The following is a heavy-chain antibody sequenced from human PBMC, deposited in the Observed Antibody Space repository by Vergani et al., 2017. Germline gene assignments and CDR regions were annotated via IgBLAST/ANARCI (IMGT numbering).Heavy chain of an antibody. J-gene: IGHJ4*02. CDR1: GGTFSSYA. Sequence: QVQLVDSGGGVVQPGSSMKVSCKASGGTFSSYAISWVRQAPGQGLEWMGRIIPMFGTTHYAQKFQGRITITADESTSTAYMELSSLRSEDTAVYYCARDTRRSFDVSYDFDSWGQGTLVTVSS. CDR3: ARDTRRSFDVSYDFDS. CDR2: IIPMFGTT. D-gene: IGHD3-9*01. V-gene: IGHV1-69*18.